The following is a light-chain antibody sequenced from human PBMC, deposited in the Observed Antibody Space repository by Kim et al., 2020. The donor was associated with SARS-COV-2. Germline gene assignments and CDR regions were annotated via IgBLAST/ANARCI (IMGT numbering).Light chain of an antibody. CDR2: GAS. CDR1: QSVSSSY. Sequence: SPGERATPSCRASQSVSSSYLAWYQKKPGQAPRLLIYGASSRATGIPDRFSGSGSGTDFTLTISRLEPEDFAVYYCQQYGSSALTFGGGTKVDIK. J-gene: IGKJ4*01. V-gene: IGKV3-20*01. CDR3: QQYGSSALT.